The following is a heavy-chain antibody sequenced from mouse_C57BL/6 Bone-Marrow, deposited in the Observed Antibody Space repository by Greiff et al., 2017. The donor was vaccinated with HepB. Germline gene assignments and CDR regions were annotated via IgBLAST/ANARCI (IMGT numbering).Heavy chain of an antibody. D-gene: IGHD6-2*01. Sequence: QVQLQQPGAELVKPGASVKMSCKASGFTFTSHWITWVKQRPGQGLVWIGDIFPGSGSTHYNEKFTSKATLTVDTSSSTAYMQLSSLTSEDSAVYYCARSLASLAYWGQGTLVTVS. CDR3: ARSLASLAY. J-gene: IGHJ3*01. CDR1: GFTFTSHW. V-gene: IGHV1-55*01. CDR2: IFPGSGST.